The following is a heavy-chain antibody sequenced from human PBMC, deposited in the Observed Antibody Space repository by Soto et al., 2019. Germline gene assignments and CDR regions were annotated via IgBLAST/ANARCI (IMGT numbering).Heavy chain of an antibody. CDR3: ARDASSSWYYGMDV. CDR1: GFTFSSYE. J-gene: IGHJ6*02. D-gene: IGHD6-13*01. V-gene: IGHV3-48*03. CDR2: ISSSGSTI. Sequence: QPGGSLRLSCAASGFTFSSYEMNWVRQAPGKGLEWVSYISSSGSTIYYADSVKGRFTISRDNAKNSLYLQMNSLRAEDTAVYYCARDASSSWYYGMDVWGQGTPVTVSS.